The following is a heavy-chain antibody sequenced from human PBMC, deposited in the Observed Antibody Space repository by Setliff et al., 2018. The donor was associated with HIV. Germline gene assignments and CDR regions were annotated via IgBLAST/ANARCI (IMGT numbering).Heavy chain of an antibody. D-gene: IGHD3-10*01. J-gene: IGHJ4*02. CDR1: GGSISSYY. Sequence: PSETLSLTCTVSGGSISSYYWSWIRQPAGKGLEWIGSIYTSGSTNYNPSLKSRVTMSVDTSKNQFSLRLRSVTATDTAVYYCARHLWFYYVAESYGYFDYWGQGSLVTVSS. V-gene: IGHV4-4*07. CDR3: ARHLWFYYVAESYGYFDY. CDR2: IYTSGST.